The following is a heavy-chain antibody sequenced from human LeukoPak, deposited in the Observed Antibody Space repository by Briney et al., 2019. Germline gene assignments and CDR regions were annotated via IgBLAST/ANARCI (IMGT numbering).Heavy chain of an antibody. CDR2: ISGSGGGT. J-gene: IGHJ3*02. D-gene: IGHD3-10*01. CDR1: GFTFSSYP. CDR3: AKGSGTRAFDI. Sequence: LTGGSLRLSCAASGFTFSSYPMSWVRQAPGKGLEWVSGISGSGGGTSYPESVKGRFIISRDNSKNTLYLQMNSLRAEDTAVYYCAKGSGTRAFDIWGQGTMVTVSS. V-gene: IGHV3-23*01.